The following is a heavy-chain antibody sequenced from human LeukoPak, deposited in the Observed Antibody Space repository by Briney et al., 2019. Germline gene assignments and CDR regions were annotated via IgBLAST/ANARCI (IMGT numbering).Heavy chain of an antibody. D-gene: IGHD6-19*01. CDR3: ARYSGYSSG. V-gene: IGHV3-48*03. Sequence: QTGGSLRLSCAASGFTFSTYEMNWVRQAPGKGLEWVPYISSSGDTIHYADSVKGRFTISRDNAKHSLYLQMNSLRVEDTAVYYCARYSGYSSGWGQGTLSPSPQ. CDR2: ISSSGDTI. J-gene: IGHJ4*02. CDR1: GFTFSTYE.